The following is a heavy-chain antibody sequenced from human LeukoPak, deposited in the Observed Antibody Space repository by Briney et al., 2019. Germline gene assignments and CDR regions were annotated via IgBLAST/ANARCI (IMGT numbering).Heavy chain of an antibody. CDR3: AAKTRLSAVTSYYYVDV. CDR2: ITESGDNT. Sequence: PGGSLSLSCGASAFTFPTYGMIWVRQAPGKGREWVSSITESGDNTYYADSVKGRFTISRDNSKNTLYLQMNSLTAEDTAVYYCAAKTRLSAVTSYYYVDVWGKGTTATVSS. D-gene: IGHD3-10*01. CDR1: AFTFPTYG. J-gene: IGHJ6*03. V-gene: IGHV3-23*01.